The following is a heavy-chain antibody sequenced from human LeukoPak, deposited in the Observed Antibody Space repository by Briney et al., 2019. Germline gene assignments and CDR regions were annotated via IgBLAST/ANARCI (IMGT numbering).Heavy chain of an antibody. CDR1: GGSISSYY. D-gene: IGHD3-22*01. CDR2: IYYSGST. Sequence: SETLPLTCTVSGGSISSYYWSWIRQPPGKGLEWIGYIYYSGSTNYNPSLKSRVTISVDTSKNQFSLKLSSVTAADTAVYYCASVGYYYDSSGYSDHWYFDLWGRGTLVTVSS. CDR3: ASVGYYYDSSGYSDHWYFDL. V-gene: IGHV4-59*01. J-gene: IGHJ2*01.